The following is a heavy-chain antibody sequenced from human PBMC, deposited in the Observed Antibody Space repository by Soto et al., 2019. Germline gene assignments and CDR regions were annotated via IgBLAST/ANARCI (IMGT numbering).Heavy chain of an antibody. D-gene: IGHD3-16*02. J-gene: IGHJ4*02. CDR3: ATRYPAFEY. Sequence: SVKVSFKASGGTLSSYAISWVRQAPGQGLEWMGGIIPIFGTANYAQKFQGRVTITADASTSTAYMELSSLRSDDTAMYYCATRYPAFEYWGQGTLVTVSS. CDR2: IIPIFGTA. V-gene: IGHV1-69*13. CDR1: GGTLSSYA.